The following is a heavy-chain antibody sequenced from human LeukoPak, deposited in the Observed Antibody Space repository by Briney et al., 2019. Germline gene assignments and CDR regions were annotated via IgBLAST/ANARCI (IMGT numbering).Heavy chain of an antibody. CDR3: AREDYGDYVNY. CDR2: ISSSGSTI. D-gene: IGHD4-17*01. V-gene: IGHV3-48*03. J-gene: IGHJ4*02. Sequence: GGSLRLSCAASGFTFSSYEMNWVRQAPGEGLEWVSYISSSGSTIYYADSVKGRFTISRDNAKNSLYLQMNSLRAEDTAVYYCAREDYGDYVNYWGQGTLVTVSS. CDR1: GFTFSSYE.